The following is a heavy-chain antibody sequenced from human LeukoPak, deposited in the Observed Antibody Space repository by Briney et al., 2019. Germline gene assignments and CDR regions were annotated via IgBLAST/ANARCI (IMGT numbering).Heavy chain of an antibody. CDR3: ARGERLGPDI. V-gene: IGHV4-39*07. D-gene: IGHD3-16*01. Sequence: PSETLSLTCTVSGGSISSSGYYWGWVRQPPGKGLEWIGSIYYSGSTFYNPSLKGRVAISADTSKKQYSLKVTSVTAADTAVYYCARGERLGPDIWGQGTMVTVSS. J-gene: IGHJ3*02. CDR2: IYYSGST. CDR1: GGSISSSGYY.